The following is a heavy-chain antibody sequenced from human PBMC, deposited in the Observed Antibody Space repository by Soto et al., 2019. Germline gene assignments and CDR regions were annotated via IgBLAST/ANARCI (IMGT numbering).Heavy chain of an antibody. CDR3: ARKAAGTLSYEY. D-gene: IGHD6-13*01. J-gene: IGHJ4*02. CDR1: GGSFSGYY. CDR2: INHSGST. Sequence: PSETLSLTCAVYGGSFSGYYWSWIRQPPGKGLEWIGEINHSGSTNYNPSLKSRVTISVDTSKNQFSLKLSSVTAADTAVYYCARKAAGTLSYEYWGQGTLATSPQ. V-gene: IGHV4-34*01.